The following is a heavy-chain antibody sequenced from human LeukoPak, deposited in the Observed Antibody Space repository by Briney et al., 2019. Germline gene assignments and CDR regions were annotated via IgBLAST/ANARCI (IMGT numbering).Heavy chain of an antibody. CDR2: VSCYFGGT. D-gene: IGHD3-16*02. V-gene: IGHV3-43*01. CDR1: GGTFDDYT. CDR3: AKGTFGGVIVTGYFAY. Sequence: GGSLRLSCAASGGTFDDYTMHWVRQAPGKGLGWVSLVSCYFGGTYYSDSVQGRLIISRDKSKNSLYLQMKSLRTEDTALYYCAKGTFGGVIVTGYFAYWGQGTLVTVSS. J-gene: IGHJ4*02.